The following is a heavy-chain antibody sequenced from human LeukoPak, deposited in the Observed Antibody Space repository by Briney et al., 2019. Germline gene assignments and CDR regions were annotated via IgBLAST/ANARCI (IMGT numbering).Heavy chain of an antibody. J-gene: IGHJ4*02. CDR3: ARQVPAAIGWGPDYLTD. D-gene: IGHD2-2*02. CDR2: IYSIGST. V-gene: IGHV4-39*01. Sequence: SETLSLTCTVSGDSISSSSYYWGWIRQPPGKGLEWIGRIYSIGSTYYNPSLQSRVTISVDTSKNQLSLRLSSVTAADTAVYYCARQVPAAIGWGPDYLTDWGQGTLVTVS. CDR1: GDSISSSSYY.